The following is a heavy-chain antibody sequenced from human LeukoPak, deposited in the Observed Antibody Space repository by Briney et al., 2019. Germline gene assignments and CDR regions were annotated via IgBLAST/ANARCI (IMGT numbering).Heavy chain of an antibody. D-gene: IGHD7-27*01. CDR3: ASKLGIFDY. CDR1: GGSFSGYY. CDR2: INHSGST. J-gene: IGHJ4*02. Sequence: SETLSLTCAVYGGSFSGYYWSWIRQPPGKGLVWIGEINHSGSTNYNPSLKSRVTISVDTSKNQFSLKLSSVTAADTAVYYCASKLGIFDYWGQGTLVTVSS. V-gene: IGHV4-34*01.